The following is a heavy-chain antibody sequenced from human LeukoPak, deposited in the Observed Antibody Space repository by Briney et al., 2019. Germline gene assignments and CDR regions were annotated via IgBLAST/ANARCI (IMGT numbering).Heavy chain of an antibody. J-gene: IGHJ5*02. CDR2: IYTSGST. Sequence: SSQTLSLSFTLSGGSISSGSYYWSWIRQPAGRGLVWIGRIYTSGSTNYNPSLKSRVIISVDTSKNQFSLTLHYAKAADTAVYCCARALGYCSSTSCLNWFDPWGQGTLVTVSS. CDR1: GGSISSGSYY. D-gene: IGHD2-2*01. CDR3: ARALGYCSSTSCLNWFDP. V-gene: IGHV4-61*02.